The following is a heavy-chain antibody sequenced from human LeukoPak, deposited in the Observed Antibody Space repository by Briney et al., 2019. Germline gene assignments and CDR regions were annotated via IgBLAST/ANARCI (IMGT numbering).Heavy chain of an antibody. V-gene: IGHV1-18*04. CDR2: ISAYNGNT. J-gene: IGHJ4*02. CDR1: GYTFTSYG. D-gene: IGHD2-2*01. Sequence: GASVKVSCKASGYTFTSYGISWVRQAPGQGLEWMGWISAYNGNTNYVQKLQGRVTMTTDTSTSTAYMELRSLRSDDTAVCYCARVRGGYCSSTSCYLGYWGQGTLVTVSS. CDR3: ARVRGGYCSSTSCYLGY.